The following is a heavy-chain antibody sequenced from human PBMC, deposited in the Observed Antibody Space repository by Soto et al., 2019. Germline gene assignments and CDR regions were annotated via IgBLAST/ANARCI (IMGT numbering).Heavy chain of an antibody. V-gene: IGHV3-23*01. J-gene: IGHJ6*02. D-gene: IGHD3-22*01. CDR3: ARRVITDYYYYGMDV. Sequence: EVQLLESGGGVVQPGGSLRLSCAASGFTFSDYAMSWVRQAPGKGLEWVSGISGSGGSTYCADSVKGRFTISRDNSENTLYLQVNSLRAEDTAVYYCARRVITDYYYYGMDVWGQGTRVTVSS. CDR1: GFTFSDYA. CDR2: ISGSGGST.